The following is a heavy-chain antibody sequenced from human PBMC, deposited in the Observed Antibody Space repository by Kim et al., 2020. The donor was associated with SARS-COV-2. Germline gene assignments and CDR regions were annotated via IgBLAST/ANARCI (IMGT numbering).Heavy chain of an antibody. D-gene: IGHD2-2*01. V-gene: IGHV7-4-1*02. CDR3: ATELSCSSTSCFDY. J-gene: IGHJ4*02. Sequence: YAQGFTGRFVFSLDTSVSTAYLQISSLKAEDTAVYYCATELSCSSTSCFDYWGQGTLVTVSS.